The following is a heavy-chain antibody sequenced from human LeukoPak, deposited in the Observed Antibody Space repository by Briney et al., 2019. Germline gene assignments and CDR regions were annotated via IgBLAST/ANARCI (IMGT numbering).Heavy chain of an antibody. J-gene: IGHJ6*03. CDR2: IIPIFGTA. CDR3: ARSYGSGIYYMDV. CDR1: GGTFSSYA. Sequence: SVKLSFTASGGTFSSYAISWVRQAPAHGLEWMGGIIPIFGTANYAQKCQGRVTITTDESTSTAYMELSSLRSEDTAVYYCARSYGSGIYYMDVWGKGTTVTVSS. D-gene: IGHD3-10*01. V-gene: IGHV1-69*05.